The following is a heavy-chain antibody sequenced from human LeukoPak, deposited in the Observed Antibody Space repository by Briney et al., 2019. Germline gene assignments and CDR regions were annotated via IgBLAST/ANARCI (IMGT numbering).Heavy chain of an antibody. CDR1: GYSISSGYY. CDR3: ARLPERSDLLPSYANSFDW. Sequence: SETLSLTCTVSGYSISSGYYWAWIRQPPGKGLEWIGNIHYSGSTYYNASLNSRITVSIDTSKNRFSLRLSSVTAADTAVFFCARLPERSDLLPSYANSFDWWGQGTLVTVSS. D-gene: IGHD3-9*01. J-gene: IGHJ4*02. CDR2: IHYSGST. V-gene: IGHV4-38-2*02.